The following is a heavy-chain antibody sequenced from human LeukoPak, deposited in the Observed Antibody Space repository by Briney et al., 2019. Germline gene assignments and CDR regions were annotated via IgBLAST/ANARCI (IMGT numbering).Heavy chain of an antibody. CDR3: ARAGTGDRSAVSDS. CDR1: GGSFTGQY. CDR2: INHNGHT. D-gene: IGHD7-27*01. J-gene: IGHJ4*02. Sequence: SETLALTCAVYGGSFTGQYWNWIRQAPGKGLEWIGEINHNGHTNYNPSLKSRVTIFVDTSKKQFSLRLASLTADDTALYYCARAGTGDRSAVSDSWGQESLVTVSS. V-gene: IGHV4-34*01.